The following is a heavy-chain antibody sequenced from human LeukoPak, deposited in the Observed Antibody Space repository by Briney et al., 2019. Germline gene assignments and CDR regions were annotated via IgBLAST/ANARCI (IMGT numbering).Heavy chain of an antibody. Sequence: GASVKVSCKASGYTFTSYDINWVRQATGQGLERMGWMNPNSGNTGYAQKFQGGVTMARNTSISTAYMELSSLRSEDTAVYYCARGRRYSGYDAFGYWGQGTLVTVSS. V-gene: IGHV1-8*01. CDR3: ARGRRYSGYDAFGY. CDR1: GYTFTSYD. CDR2: MNPNSGNT. J-gene: IGHJ4*02. D-gene: IGHD5-12*01.